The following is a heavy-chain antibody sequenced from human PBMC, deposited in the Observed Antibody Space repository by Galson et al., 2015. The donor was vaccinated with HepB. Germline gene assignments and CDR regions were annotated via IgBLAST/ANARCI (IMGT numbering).Heavy chain of an antibody. J-gene: IGHJ5*02. V-gene: IGHV3-74*01. CDR3: ARARPHYGGNSGFWFDP. CDR2: INSDGSST. CDR1: GLTFSKTW. Sequence: SLRLSCAASGLTFSKTWMSWVRQAPGKGLEWVSRINSDGSSTSYADSVKGRFTISRDNAKNTLYLQMNSLRAEDTAVYYCARARPHYGGNSGFWFDPWGQGTLVTVSS. D-gene: IGHD4-23*01.